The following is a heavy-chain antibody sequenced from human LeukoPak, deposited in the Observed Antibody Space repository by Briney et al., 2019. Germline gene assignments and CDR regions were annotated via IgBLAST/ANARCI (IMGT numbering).Heavy chain of an antibody. V-gene: IGHV1-2*06. D-gene: IGHD3-9*01. J-gene: IGHJ2*01. CDR3: VRDYDILSGYYRQDWYFDL. CDR2: INPNSGDT. Sequence: ASVKVSCKAFAYTFSAYFVHWVRQAPGQGLEWMGRINPNSGDTSFAQKFQDRVTLTRDTSINTAYMELHSLRSDDTAIYYCVRDYDILSGYYRQDWYFDLWGRGTLVTVSS. CDR1: AYTFSAYF.